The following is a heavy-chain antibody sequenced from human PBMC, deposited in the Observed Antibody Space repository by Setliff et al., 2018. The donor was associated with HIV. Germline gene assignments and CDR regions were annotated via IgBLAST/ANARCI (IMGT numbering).Heavy chain of an antibody. CDR2: ISPFNGNT. Sequence: ASVKVSCKASGGTFRSHEISWVRQAPGQGLEWMGWISPFNGNTNYAQKLQGRLTVTTDTSTSTAYMELRSLRSDDTAVYYCARATSGTIHDFWGQGTLVTVSS. D-gene: IGHD3-10*01. V-gene: IGHV1-18*04. CDR1: GGTFRSHE. CDR3: ARATSGTIHDF. J-gene: IGHJ4*02.